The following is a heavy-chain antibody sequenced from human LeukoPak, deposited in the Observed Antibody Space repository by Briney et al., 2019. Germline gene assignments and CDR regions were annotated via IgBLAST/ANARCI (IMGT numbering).Heavy chain of an antibody. J-gene: IGHJ4*02. CDR2: INHSGST. D-gene: IGHD6-6*01. CDR3: ATLAARPLGNYFGY. Sequence: SETLSLTCAVYGGSFSGYYWSWIRQPPGKGLEWIGEINHSGSTNYNPSLKSRVTISVDTSKNQFSLKLSSVTAADTAVYYCATLAARPLGNYFGYWGQGTLVTVSS. CDR1: GGSFSGYY. V-gene: IGHV4-34*01.